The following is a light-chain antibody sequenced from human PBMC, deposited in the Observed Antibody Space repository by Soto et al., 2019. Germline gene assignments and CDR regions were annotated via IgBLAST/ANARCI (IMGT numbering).Light chain of an antibody. CDR1: NSDVGGYNF. Sequence: QSALTQPPSASGSPGQSVTISCTGSNSDVGGYNFVSWYQQHPGKAPKLVIYEVTKRPSGVPDRFSGSKSGNTASLTVSGLQAEDEADYYCNSYTSSNTYVFGSGTKVTVL. J-gene: IGLJ1*01. CDR3: NSYTSSNTYV. V-gene: IGLV2-8*01. CDR2: EVT.